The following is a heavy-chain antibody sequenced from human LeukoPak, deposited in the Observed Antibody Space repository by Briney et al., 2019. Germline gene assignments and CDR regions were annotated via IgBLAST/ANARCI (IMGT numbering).Heavy chain of an antibody. CDR1: GFTFDDYA. CDR2: ISWNSGSI. CDR3: AKVGTGPADY. J-gene: IGHJ4*02. Sequence: GGSLRLSCAASGFTFDDYAMHWVRQAPGKGLEWVSGISWNSGSIGYADSVKGRFTISRDNSKNTLYLQMNSLRAEDTAVYYCAKVGTGPADYWGQGTLVTVSS. D-gene: IGHD3-10*01. V-gene: IGHV3-9*01.